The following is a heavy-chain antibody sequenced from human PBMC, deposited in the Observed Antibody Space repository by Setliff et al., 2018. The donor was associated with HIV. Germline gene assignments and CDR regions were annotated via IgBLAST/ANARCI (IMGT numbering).Heavy chain of an antibody. J-gene: IGHJ4*02. D-gene: IGHD1-26*01. CDR2: INHSGSA. Sequence: PSETLSLTCAVYGGSFSGYSWIWIRQPPGKGLEWIGEINHSGSANYNPSLKSRVTISLDTSRNQFSLKLTSMTAADTAAYFCARGRVGATGYFDYWGQGALVTVSS. V-gene: IGHV4-34*01. CDR3: ARGRVGATGYFDY. CDR1: GGSFSGYS.